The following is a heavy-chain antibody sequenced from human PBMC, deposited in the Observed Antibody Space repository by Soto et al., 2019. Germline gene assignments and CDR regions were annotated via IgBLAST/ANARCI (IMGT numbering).Heavy chain of an antibody. Sequence: GGSLRLSCAASGFAFNTYGMHWVRQAPGKGLEWVAVIWHDGYNIQYAESVRGRFTISRDNSKNTLYLQMNSLRAEDTAVYYCVRDRRQWLAFFDYWGQGTLVTVSS. V-gene: IGHV3-33*01. CDR2: IWHDGYNI. CDR1: GFAFNTYG. J-gene: IGHJ4*02. D-gene: IGHD6-19*01. CDR3: VRDRRQWLAFFDY.